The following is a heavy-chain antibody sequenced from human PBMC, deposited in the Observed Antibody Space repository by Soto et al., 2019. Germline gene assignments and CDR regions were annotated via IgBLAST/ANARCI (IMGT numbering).Heavy chain of an antibody. CDR1: GGTFSSYA. Sequence: RASVKVSCKASGGTFSSYAISWVRQAPGQGLEWMGGIIPIFGTANYAQKFQGRVTITADESTSTAYMELSSLRSEDTAVYYCARSIVVVITTLDWYFDLWGRGTLVTVSS. CDR3: ARSIVVVITTLDWYFDL. D-gene: IGHD3-22*01. J-gene: IGHJ2*01. CDR2: IIPIFGTA. V-gene: IGHV1-69*13.